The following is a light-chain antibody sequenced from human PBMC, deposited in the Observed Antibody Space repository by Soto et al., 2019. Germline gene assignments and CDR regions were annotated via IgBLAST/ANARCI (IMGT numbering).Light chain of an antibody. J-gene: IGKJ2*01. V-gene: IGKV4-1*01. CDR1: QSVLYSSNNKNY. CDR3: QQYESTPPT. CDR2: WAS. Sequence: DIVMTQSPDSLAVSLGERATINCKSSQSVLYSSNNKNYLAWYQQRPGQPPKLLIYWASTLESGVPDRFSGSGSGTDFTLTTTSLQAEDVAVYYCQQYESTPPTFGQGTKLEL.